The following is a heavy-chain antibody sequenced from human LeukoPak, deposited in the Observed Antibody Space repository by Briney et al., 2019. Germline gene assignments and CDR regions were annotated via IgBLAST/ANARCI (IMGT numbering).Heavy chain of an antibody. D-gene: IGHD5-12*01. CDR3: AAGSGYESQGDY. CDR2: IVVGSGNT. CDR1: GFTFTSSA. Sequence: SAKVSCKASGFTFTSSAVQWVRQARGQRLEWIGWIVVGSGNTNYAQKFQERVTITRDMSTSTAYMELNSLRSEDTAVYYCAAGSGYESQGDYWGQGTLVTVSS. V-gene: IGHV1-58*01. J-gene: IGHJ4*02.